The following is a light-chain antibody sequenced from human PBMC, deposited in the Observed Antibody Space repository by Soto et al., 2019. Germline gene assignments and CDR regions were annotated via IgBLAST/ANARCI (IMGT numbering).Light chain of an antibody. J-gene: IGLJ1*01. CDR1: SSDVGAYNF. V-gene: IGLV2-14*01. CDR2: EVS. CDR3: NSYTSSAARV. Sequence: HSVLTQPASVSGSPGQSITISCTGTSSDVGAYNFVSWYQQHPGKAPKLMIYEVSNRPSGVSNRFSGSKSGNTASLTISGLQAEDEADYYCNSYTSSAARVFGTGTKVTV.